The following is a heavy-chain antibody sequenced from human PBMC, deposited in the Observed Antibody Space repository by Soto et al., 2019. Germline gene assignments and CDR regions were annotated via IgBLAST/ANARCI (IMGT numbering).Heavy chain of an antibody. CDR1: GYTFTNYG. J-gene: IGHJ4*02. CDR2: ISADNGNT. V-gene: IGHV1-18*01. Sequence: QVQLVQSGSEVKRPGDSVKVSGKATGYTFTNYGIIWVRQPPGQGLEWMGWISADNGNTNYAQKLQGRVTMTTDTSTSTAYMELRSLRSDDTAVYYCARDRGSYALDYWGQGTLVTVSS. D-gene: IGHD1-26*01. CDR3: ARDRGSYALDY.